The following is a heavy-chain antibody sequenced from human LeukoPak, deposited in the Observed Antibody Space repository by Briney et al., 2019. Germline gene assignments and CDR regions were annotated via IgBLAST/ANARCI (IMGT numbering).Heavy chain of an antibody. J-gene: IGHJ6*02. CDR1: GGSISSGSYY. CDR3: ARAGGYSYVRNYGMDV. D-gene: IGHD5-18*01. CDR2: MYTSGST. Sequence: SETLYLTCTVSGGSISSGSYYWSWIRQPAGKGLEWIGRMYTSGSTNYNPSLKSRVTISVDTSKNQFSLKLSSVAAADTAVYYCARAGGYSYVRNYGMDVWGQGTTVTVSS. V-gene: IGHV4-61*02.